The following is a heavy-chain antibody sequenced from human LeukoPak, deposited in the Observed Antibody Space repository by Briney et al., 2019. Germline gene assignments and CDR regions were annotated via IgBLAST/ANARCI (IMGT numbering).Heavy chain of an antibody. J-gene: IGHJ4*02. D-gene: IGHD3-22*01. Sequence: GGSLRLSCAASGFTFSSYSMNWVRQAPGKGLEWVSSISSSSSYIYYADSVKGRFTISRDNSKNTLYLQMNSLRAEDTAVYYSAKDDITTSYDSSAYPDYWGQGNLVTVSS. V-gene: IGHV3-21*01. CDR2: ISSSSSYI. CDR3: AKDDITTSYDSSAYPDY. CDR1: GFTFSSYS.